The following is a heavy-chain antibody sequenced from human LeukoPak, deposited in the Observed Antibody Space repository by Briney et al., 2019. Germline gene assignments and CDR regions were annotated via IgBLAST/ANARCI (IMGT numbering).Heavy chain of an antibody. V-gene: IGHV3-23*01. CDR2: MSGSGGST. CDR1: GFTFSSYA. J-gene: IGHJ4*02. D-gene: IGHD3-3*01. Sequence: PGGSLRLSCAASGFTFSSYAMSWVRQAPGKGLEWVSAMSGSGGSTYYADSVKGRFTISRDNSKNTLYLQMNSLRAEDTAVYYCAKVAPTYYDFWSGYYMDYWGQGTLVTVFS. CDR3: AKVAPTYYDFWSGYYMDY.